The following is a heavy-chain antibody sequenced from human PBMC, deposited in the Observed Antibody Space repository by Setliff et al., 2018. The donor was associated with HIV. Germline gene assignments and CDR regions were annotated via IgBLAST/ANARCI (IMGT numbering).Heavy chain of an antibody. CDR1: GGSMNSHYW. CDR2: IFWDDDK. J-gene: IGHJ3*02. V-gene: IGHV2-5*08. CDR3: AHKFALGVGAFDI. D-gene: IGHD2-15*01. Sequence: TLSLTCTVSGGSMNSHYWSWIRQSPGRGLEWLALIFWDDDKRYSPSLKSRLTITKDTSKNQVVLTMTNMDPVDTATYYCAHKFALGVGAFDIWGQGTVVTV.